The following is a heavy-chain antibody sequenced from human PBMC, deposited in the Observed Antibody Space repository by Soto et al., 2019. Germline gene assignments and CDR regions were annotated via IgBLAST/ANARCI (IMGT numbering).Heavy chain of an antibody. D-gene: IGHD6-6*01. CDR2: IYHSGTT. Sequence: TLSLTCTVSGVSVSSGGYYWSWIRQLPGKGLEWIGYIYHSGTTYYNPSLKSRVTISVDTSKNQFSLKLSSVTAADTAVYYCARVSGSSSPFDHWGQGTLVTVSS. CDR1: GVSVSSGGYY. V-gene: IGHV4-31*03. J-gene: IGHJ5*02. CDR3: ARVSGSSSPFDH.